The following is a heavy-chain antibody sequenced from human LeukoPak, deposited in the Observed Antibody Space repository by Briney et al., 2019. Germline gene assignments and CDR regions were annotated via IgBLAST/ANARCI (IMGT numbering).Heavy chain of an antibody. J-gene: IGHJ3*01. CDR1: GFTFSVAA. V-gene: IGHV3-23*01. Sequence: GGSLRLSCAASGFTFSVAAMNWVRQAPGKGLEWVSLIGASGESTYYADSVKGRFTISRDNSKNTLSLQMNSLRVEDTAMYFCAKDIQLSTWGLGTMVTVSS. D-gene: IGHD5-24*01. CDR2: IGASGEST. CDR3: AKDIQLST.